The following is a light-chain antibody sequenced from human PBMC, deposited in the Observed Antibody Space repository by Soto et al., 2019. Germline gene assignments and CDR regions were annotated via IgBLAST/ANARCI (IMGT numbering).Light chain of an antibody. CDR2: GNI. V-gene: IGLV1-40*01. Sequence: QLVLTQPPSVSGAPGQRVIISCTGSNSNIGAGYEVHWFQQLPGTAPKLLIYGNINRPSGVPDRFSGSKSGTSASLAITGLQPEDEADYYCQSYDSSLSVLYVFGTGTKVTIL. CDR1: NSNIGAGYE. J-gene: IGLJ1*01. CDR3: QSYDSSLSVLYV.